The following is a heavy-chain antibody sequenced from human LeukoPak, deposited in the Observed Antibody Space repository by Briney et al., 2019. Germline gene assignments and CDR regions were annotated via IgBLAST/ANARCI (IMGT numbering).Heavy chain of an antibody. J-gene: IGHJ4*02. CDR2: IYTSGST. CDR1: GGSFSGYY. CDR3: WGFGATGPFDY. Sequence: SETLSLTCAVYGGSFSGYYWSWIRQPAGKGLEWIGRIYTSGSTNYNPSLKSRVTMSVDTSKNQFSLKLSSVTAADTAVYYCWGFGATGPFDYWGQGTLVTVSS. D-gene: IGHD1-26*01. V-gene: IGHV4-59*10.